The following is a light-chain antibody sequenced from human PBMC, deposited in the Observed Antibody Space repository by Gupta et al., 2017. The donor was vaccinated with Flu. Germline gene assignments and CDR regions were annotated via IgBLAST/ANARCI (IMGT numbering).Light chain of an antibody. J-gene: IGKJ2*02. CDR2: GSS. CDR3: QQDSDWPCI. CDR1: QSVGDT. Sequence: EIVMTQSPVTLSVSPGSGAVLSCRAGQSVGDTLAWYQQKPGQAPRLLIYGSSTRAAGPPARFSGGGSGTEFTLTISSRESGDFAMYCCQQDSDWPCIFGQRTNLEIK. V-gene: IGKV3-15*01.